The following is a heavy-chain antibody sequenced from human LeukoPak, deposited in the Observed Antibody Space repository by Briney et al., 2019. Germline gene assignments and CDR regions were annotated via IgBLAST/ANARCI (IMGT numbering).Heavy chain of an antibody. J-gene: IGHJ5*02. CDR3: AKGLGEYSRRPGWFDP. V-gene: IGHV3-23*01. CDR2: ISGSGGST. CDR1: GGSISSYY. Sequence: PSETLSLTCTVSGGSISSYYWSWIRQPPGKGLEWVSAISGSGGSTYYADSVKGRFTISRDNSKNTLYLQMNSLRAEDTAVYYCAKGLGEYSRRPGWFDPWGQGTLVTVSS. D-gene: IGHD6-6*01.